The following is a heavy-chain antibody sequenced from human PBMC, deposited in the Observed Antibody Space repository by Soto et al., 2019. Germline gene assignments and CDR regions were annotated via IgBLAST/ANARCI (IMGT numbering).Heavy chain of an antibody. D-gene: IGHD6-13*01. CDR2: ISSTSRYI. V-gene: IGHV3-21*02. Sequence: EVQLVESGGGLVKPGGSLRLSCVASGFTFGNQTMTWIRQAPGKGLEWVASISSTSRYIHHADSVKGRFTISRDNGKNSLFLQMNSLGVEDTALYYCAGRIAAGGGMDVWGQGTTVSVSS. J-gene: IGHJ6*02. CDR1: GFTFGNQT. CDR3: AGRIAAGGGMDV.